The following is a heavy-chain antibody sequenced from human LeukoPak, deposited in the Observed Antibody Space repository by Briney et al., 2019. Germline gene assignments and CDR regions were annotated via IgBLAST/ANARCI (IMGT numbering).Heavy chain of an antibody. D-gene: IGHD3-10*02. CDR3: AELGITMIGGV. CDR2: IYSRGDT. J-gene: IGHJ6*04. V-gene: IGHV3-69-1*02. CDR1: GFIFSNAW. Sequence: PGGSLRLSCAASGFIFSNAWMTWVRQAPGKGLEWVSLIYSRGDTKYADSVKGRFTISRDNAKNSLYLQMNSLRAEDTAVYYCAELGITMIGGVWGKGTTVTISS.